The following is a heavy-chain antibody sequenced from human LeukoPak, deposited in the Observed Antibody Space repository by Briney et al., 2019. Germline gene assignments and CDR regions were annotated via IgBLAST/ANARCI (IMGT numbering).Heavy chain of an antibody. V-gene: IGHV4-59*01. CDR1: GGSISSYY. D-gene: IGHD1-1*01. Sequence: SPSETLSLTCTVSGGSISSYYWSWIRQPPGKGLEWIAYTYATGRANYNPSLKSRVTISVDTSKNQFSLELNSVTAADTAVYYCARVSDWNDFDYWGQGTLVTVSS. CDR2: TYATGRA. CDR3: ARVSDWNDFDY. J-gene: IGHJ4*02.